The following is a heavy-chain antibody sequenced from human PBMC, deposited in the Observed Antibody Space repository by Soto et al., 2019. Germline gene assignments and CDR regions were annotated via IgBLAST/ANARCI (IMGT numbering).Heavy chain of an antibody. CDR1: GFTFSSSA. V-gene: IGHV1-58*01. CDR2: IDVGSANA. J-gene: IGHJ4*02. D-gene: IGHD1-1*01. CDR3: ARGTTGIADFDS. Sequence: SVKVSCKTSGFTFSSSAVHWVRQARGHRLQWIGWIDVGSANANYAQMLQERVTISRDMSTSTAYMELSSLRAEDTAVYYCARGTTGIADFDSWGQGTLVTVSS.